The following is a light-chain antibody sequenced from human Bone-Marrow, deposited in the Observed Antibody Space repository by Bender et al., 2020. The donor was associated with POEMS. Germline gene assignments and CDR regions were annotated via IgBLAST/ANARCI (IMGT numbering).Light chain of an antibody. Sequence: QSALTQPASVSGSPGQSITISCTGTSSDVGGYNFVSWYQQHPDKAPKLMIYDVSHRPSGVSNRFSGSKSGNTASLTISGLQAEDEADYYCSSYTSISPYVFGTGTKVTVL. CDR1: SSDVGGYNF. CDR3: SSYTSISPYV. V-gene: IGLV2-14*01. J-gene: IGLJ1*01. CDR2: DVS.